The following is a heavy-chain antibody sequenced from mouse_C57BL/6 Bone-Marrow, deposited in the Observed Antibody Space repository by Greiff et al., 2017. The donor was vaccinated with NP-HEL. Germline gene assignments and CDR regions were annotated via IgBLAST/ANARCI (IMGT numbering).Heavy chain of an antibody. Sequence: QVQLQQSGAELVRPGTSVKLSCKASGYTFTSYWMHWVKQRPGQGLEWIGVIDPSDIYTNYNQKFKGKATLTVDTSSSTAYMQLSSLTSEDSAVYYCARITTVVASYYYAMDYWGQGTSVTVSS. CDR2: IDPSDIYT. D-gene: IGHD1-1*01. V-gene: IGHV1-59*01. CDR1: GYTFTSYW. CDR3: ARITTVVASYYYAMDY. J-gene: IGHJ4*01.